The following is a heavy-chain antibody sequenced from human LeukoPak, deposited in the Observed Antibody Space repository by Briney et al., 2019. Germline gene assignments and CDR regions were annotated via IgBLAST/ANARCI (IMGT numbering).Heavy chain of an antibody. V-gene: IGHV3-66*01. CDR3: ARDAAGQTLDY. CDR1: GFTFSSNY. Sequence: GGSLRLSCAASGFTFSSNYMSWVRQPPGKGLEWVSVIYSGGSTNYTDSVKGRVTISRDNSKNTLFLKMNSLRAEDTAVYYCARDAAGQTLDYWGQGSLVTVSS. J-gene: IGHJ4*02. CDR2: IYSGGST. D-gene: IGHD6-13*01.